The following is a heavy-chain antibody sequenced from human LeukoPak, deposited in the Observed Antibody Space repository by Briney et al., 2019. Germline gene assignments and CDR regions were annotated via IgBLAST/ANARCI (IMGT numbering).Heavy chain of an antibody. J-gene: IGHJ4*02. CDR1: GFTFSSYA. D-gene: IGHD1-26*01. Sequence: PGGSLRLSSAASGFTFSSYAMHWVRQAPGKGLEWVAVISYDGSNKYYADSVKGRFTISRDNSKNTLYLQMNSLRAEDTAVYYCARESVDSGSYYEDFSSYFDYWGQGTLVTVSS. V-gene: IGHV3-30-3*01. CDR3: ARESVDSGSYYEDFSSYFDY. CDR2: ISYDGSNK.